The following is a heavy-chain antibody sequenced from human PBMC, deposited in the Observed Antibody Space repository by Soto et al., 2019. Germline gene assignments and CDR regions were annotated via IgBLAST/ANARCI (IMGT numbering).Heavy chain of an antibody. D-gene: IGHD3-16*01. CDR2: FYSSENT. J-gene: IGHJ4*02. V-gene: IGHV4-59*01. Sequence: PSETLSLTCTVSGGSMSNYYWSWIRQPPGKGLEWIGYFYSSENTKYNPSLRGRVTISMDTPKNQFSLKLSSVTAADTAVYYCARDSGGPFDYWGQGALVT. CDR3: ARDSGGPFDY. CDR1: GGSMSNYY.